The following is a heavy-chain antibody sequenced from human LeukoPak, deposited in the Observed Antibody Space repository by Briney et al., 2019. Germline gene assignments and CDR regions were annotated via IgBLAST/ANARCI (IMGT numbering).Heavy chain of an antibody. J-gene: IGHJ4*02. CDR3: ARDSPRWGYGVWGLDY. CDR1: GFTFSSYW. CDR2: IKQDGSEK. V-gene: IGHV3-7*01. D-gene: IGHD3-16*01. Sequence: GSLRLSCAASGFTFSSYWMSWVRQAPGKGLEWVANIKQDGSEKYYVDSVKGRFTISRDNAKNSLYLQMNSLRAEDTAVYYCARDSPRWGYGVWGLDYWGQGTLVTVSS.